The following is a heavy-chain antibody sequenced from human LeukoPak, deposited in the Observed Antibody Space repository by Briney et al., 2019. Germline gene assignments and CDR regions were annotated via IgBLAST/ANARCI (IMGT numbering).Heavy chain of an antibody. CDR2: IGSSGATQ. J-gene: IGHJ4*02. D-gene: IGHD3-3*02. Sequence: PGGSLRLSCAASGFTFSNYAMRWVSQAPGKGLQWVSAIGSSGATQHYADAVKGRFTISRDNSKNTVYLQMNSLRGEDTAVYYCARVFSTYYFDYWGQGTLVTVSS. CDR3: ARVFSTYYFDY. V-gene: IGHV3-23*01. CDR1: GFTFSNYA.